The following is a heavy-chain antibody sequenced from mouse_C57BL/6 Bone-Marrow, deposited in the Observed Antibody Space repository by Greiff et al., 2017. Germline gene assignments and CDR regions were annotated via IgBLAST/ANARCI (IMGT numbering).Heavy chain of an antibody. J-gene: IGHJ4*01. CDR3: ARERLGSYYAMDY. Sequence: QVQLQQSGAELARPGASVKLSCKASGYTFTSYGISWVKQRTGQGLEWIGEIYPRSGNTYYNEKFKGKDTLTADKSSSTAYMELRSLTSEDSAVYFCARERLGSYYAMDYWGQGTSVTVSS. V-gene: IGHV1-81*01. CDR1: GYTFTSYG. D-gene: IGHD2-2*01. CDR2: IYPRSGNT.